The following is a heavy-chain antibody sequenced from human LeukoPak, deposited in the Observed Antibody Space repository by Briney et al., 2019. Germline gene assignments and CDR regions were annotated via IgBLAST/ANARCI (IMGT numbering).Heavy chain of an antibody. J-gene: IGHJ4*02. Sequence: GGSLRLSCAASGFTFNNYWMHWVRQAPGKGLVWVSRINSDGSTTNYADSVKGRFTISRDNSKNTLYLQMSSLRADDTAVYYCSKKGQSEDYGKPGWGQGTLVTVSS. CDR3: SKKGQSEDYGKPG. V-gene: IGHV3-74*01. CDR1: GFTFNNYW. CDR2: INSDGSTT. D-gene: IGHD4-17*01.